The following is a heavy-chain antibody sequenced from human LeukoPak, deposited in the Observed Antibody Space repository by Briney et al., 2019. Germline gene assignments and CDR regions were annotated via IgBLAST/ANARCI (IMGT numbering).Heavy chain of an antibody. CDR2: IIPILGIA. V-gene: IGHV1-69*04. D-gene: IGHD6-13*01. J-gene: IGHJ5*02. CDR1: GGTFSSYA. CDR3: AREAPDSSSQFDP. Sequence: SVKVSCKASGGTFSSYAISWVRQAPGQGREWMGRIIPILGIANYAQKFQGRVTITADKSTSTAYMELSSLRSEDTAVYYCAREAPDSSSQFDPWGQGTLVTVSS.